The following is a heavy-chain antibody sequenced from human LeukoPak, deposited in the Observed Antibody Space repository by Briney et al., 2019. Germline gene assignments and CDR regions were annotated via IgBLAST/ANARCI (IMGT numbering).Heavy chain of an antibody. J-gene: IGHJ6*03. V-gene: IGHV1-69*13. D-gene: IGHD6-13*01. CDR2: IIPIFGTA. CDR3: ASLRRYSSSWXPYYYYMDV. CDR1: GGTFSSYA. Sequence: SVKVSCKASGGTFSSYAISWVRQAPGQGLEWMGGIIPIFGTANYPQKFQGRVTITADESTSTAYMELSSLRSEDTAVYYCASLRRYSSSWXPYYYYMDVWGKGTTVTVSS.